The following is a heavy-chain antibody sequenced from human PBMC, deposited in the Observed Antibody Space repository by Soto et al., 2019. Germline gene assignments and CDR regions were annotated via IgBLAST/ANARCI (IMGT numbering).Heavy chain of an antibody. CDR2: IKQDGRDK. D-gene: IGHD3-22*01. Sequence: PGGSLRLSCAASGFTFSSYYMSWVRQAPGKGLEWVANIKQDGRDKYYVDSVKGRFTISRDNGENSLYLQMNSLRAEDTAVYYCARDRFYYGSSGYYYFDYWGQGTLVTVSS. CDR1: GFTFSSYY. J-gene: IGHJ4*02. V-gene: IGHV3-7*01. CDR3: ARDRFYYGSSGYYYFDY.